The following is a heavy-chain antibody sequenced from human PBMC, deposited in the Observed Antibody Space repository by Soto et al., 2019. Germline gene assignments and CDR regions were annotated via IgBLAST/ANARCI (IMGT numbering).Heavy chain of an antibody. Sequence: ASVKVSCKASGYTFTSYGISWVRQAPGQGLEWMGWISAYNGNTNYAQKLQGRVTMTTDTSTSTAYMELRSLRSDDTAVYYCARDSRIMITFGGVIVSDKFDYWGQGTLVTVSS. D-gene: IGHD3-16*02. V-gene: IGHV1-18*01. CDR2: ISAYNGNT. J-gene: IGHJ4*02. CDR3: ARDSRIMITFGGVIVSDKFDY. CDR1: GYTFTSYG.